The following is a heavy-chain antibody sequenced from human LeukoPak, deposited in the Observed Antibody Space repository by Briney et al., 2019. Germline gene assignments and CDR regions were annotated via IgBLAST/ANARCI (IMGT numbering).Heavy chain of an antibody. Sequence: PGGSLRLSCAASEFIFSSYSMNWVRQTPGKGLEWVSYISSSSSTIYYADSVKGRFTISRDNAKNSLYLQMNSLRAEDTAVYYCARDPYSGTYGNTYYYMDVWGKGTTVTISS. J-gene: IGHJ6*03. CDR2: ISSSSSTI. D-gene: IGHD1-26*01. CDR3: ARDPYSGTYGNTYYYMDV. V-gene: IGHV3-48*01. CDR1: EFIFSSYS.